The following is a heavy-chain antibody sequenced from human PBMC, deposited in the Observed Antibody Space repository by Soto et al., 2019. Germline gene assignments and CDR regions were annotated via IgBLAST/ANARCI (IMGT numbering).Heavy chain of an antibody. J-gene: IGHJ1*01. D-gene: IGHD3-22*01. CDR2: ISYDGSNK. Sequence: PGGSLRLSCAASGFTFSSYAMHWVRQAPGKGLEWVAVISYDGSNKYYADSVKGRFTISRDNSKNTLYLQMNSLRAEDTAVYYCARDLWGYYDSSGPETEYFQHWGQGTMVTVSS. V-gene: IGHV3-30-3*01. CDR1: GFTFSSYA. CDR3: ARDLWGYYDSSGPETEYFQH.